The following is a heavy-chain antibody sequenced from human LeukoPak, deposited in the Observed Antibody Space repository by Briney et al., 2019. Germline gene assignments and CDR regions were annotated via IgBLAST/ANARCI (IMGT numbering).Heavy chain of an antibody. V-gene: IGHV3-33*01. CDR1: GFTFSSYG. CDR2: IWYDGSNK. CDR3: ARAGGTNWFDP. J-gene: IGHJ5*02. D-gene: IGHD3-16*01. Sequence: GRSLRLSCAASGFTFSSYGMHWVRQAPGKGLEWVSVIWYDGSNKYYADSVKGRFTISRDNSKNTLYPQMNSLRAEDTAVYYCARAGGTNWFDPWGQGTLVTVSS.